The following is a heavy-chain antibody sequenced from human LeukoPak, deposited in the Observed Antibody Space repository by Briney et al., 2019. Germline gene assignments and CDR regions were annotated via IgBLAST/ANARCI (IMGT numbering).Heavy chain of an antibody. CDR2: IYYSGST. V-gene: IGHV4-61*08. CDR3: ARSLRVVRGVIIAYYFDY. D-gene: IGHD3-10*01. J-gene: IGHJ4*02. Sequence: SETLSLTCTVSGGSISSGDYYWSWIRQPPGKGLEWIGYIYYSGSTNYNPSLKSRVTISVDTSKNQFSLKLSSVTAADTAVYYCARSLRVVRGVIIAYYFDYWGQGTLVTVSS. CDR1: GGSISSGDYY.